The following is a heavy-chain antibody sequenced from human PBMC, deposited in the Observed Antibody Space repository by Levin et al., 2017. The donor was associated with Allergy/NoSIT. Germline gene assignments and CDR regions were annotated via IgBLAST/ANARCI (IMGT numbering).Heavy chain of an antibody. J-gene: IGHJ4*02. V-gene: IGHV4-34*01. CDR3: VRGDALY. CDR2: INHSGST. CDR1: GGSVSGYY. Sequence: KTSETLSLTCGVYGGSVSGYYWTWIRQPPGKGLEWIGEINHSGSTSYSPSLKSRVTISVDTSKNQFSLKLSSVTAADTAVYYCVRGDALYWGQGALVTVSS.